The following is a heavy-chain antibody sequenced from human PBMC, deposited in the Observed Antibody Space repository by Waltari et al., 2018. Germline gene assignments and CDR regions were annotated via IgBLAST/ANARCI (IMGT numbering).Heavy chain of an antibody. D-gene: IGHD6-19*01. V-gene: IGHV3-53*01. CDR1: GFNVSRNY. J-gene: IGHJ4*02. Sequence: EMQFVESGGGLIQPGESLRLSCAASGFNVSRNYMSWGRRAPGGGRQWVSILYSDGRTFYADSVKGRFTISRDNAKNTVYLEMNSLRAEDTAMYYCAREVYRSGGHWGQGTLVTVSS. CDR3: AREVYRSGGH. CDR2: LYSDGRT.